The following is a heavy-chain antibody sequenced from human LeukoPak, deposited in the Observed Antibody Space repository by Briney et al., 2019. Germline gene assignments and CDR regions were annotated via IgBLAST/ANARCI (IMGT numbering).Heavy chain of an antibody. V-gene: IGHV4-39*02. CDR1: GGSISSSSYY. J-gene: IGHJ2*01. Sequence: SETLSLTCTVSGGSISSSSYYWGWIRQPPGKGLEWIGSIYYSGSTYYNPSLKSRVTISVDTSKNQFSLKLSSVTAADTAVYYCARDSSTTFYWYFDLWGRGTLVTVSS. CDR3: ARDSSTTFYWYFDL. CDR2: IYYSGST. D-gene: IGHD2-2*01.